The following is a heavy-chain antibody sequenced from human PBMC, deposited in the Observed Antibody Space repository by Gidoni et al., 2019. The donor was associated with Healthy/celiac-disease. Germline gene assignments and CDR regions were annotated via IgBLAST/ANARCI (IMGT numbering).Heavy chain of an antibody. Sequence: EVQLVESGGGLVQPARSLRLSCAASGFTFDDYAMHWVRQAPGKGLEWVLGFSWNSGIIAYADSVKGRFTISRDNAKNSLYLQMNSLRAEDTAFYYCAKDLGVLWSGSENWFDPWGQGTLVTVSS. CDR2: FSWNSGII. V-gene: IGHV3-9*01. CDR1: GFTFDDYA. J-gene: IGHJ5*02. CDR3: AKDLGVLWSGSENWFDP. D-gene: IGHD3-3*01.